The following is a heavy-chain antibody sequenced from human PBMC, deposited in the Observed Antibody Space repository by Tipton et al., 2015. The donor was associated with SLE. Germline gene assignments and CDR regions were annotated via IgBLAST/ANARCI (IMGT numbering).Heavy chain of an antibody. CDR2: INHSGSS. CDR3: GRVTSGWREVY. J-gene: IGHJ4*02. CDR1: GGSMSSSSYY. D-gene: IGHD6-19*01. Sequence: TLSLTCSLSGGSMSSSSYYWGWIRQPPGKGLEWIGEINHSGSSNSNPPLKSRVTMSVDTSKNQFSLELTSVTAADTAIYYCGRVTSGWREVYWGQGTLVTVSS. V-gene: IGHV4-39*07.